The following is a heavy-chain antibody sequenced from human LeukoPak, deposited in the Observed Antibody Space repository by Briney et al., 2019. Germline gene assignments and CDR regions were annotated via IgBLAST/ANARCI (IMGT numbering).Heavy chain of an antibody. J-gene: IGHJ3*02. CDR1: GFTFSSYA. D-gene: IGHD5-18*01. CDR2: ISGSGGST. CDR3: ATGRAPPSQTWIQLWLRRPVSEGAFDI. Sequence: GSLRLSCAASGFTFSSYAMSWVRQAPGKGLEWVSAISGSGGSTYYADSVKGRFTISRDNSKNTLYLQMNSLRAEDTAVYYCATGRAPPSQTWIQLWLRRPVSEGAFDIWGQGTMVTVSS. V-gene: IGHV3-23*01.